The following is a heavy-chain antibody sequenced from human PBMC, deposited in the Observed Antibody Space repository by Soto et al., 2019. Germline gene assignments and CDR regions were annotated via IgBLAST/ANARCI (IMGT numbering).Heavy chain of an antibody. CDR3: VRDGDGYNRDGDY. CDR1: GFTFSSYS. CDR2: ISSSSSYI. Sequence: EVQLVESGGGLVKPGGSLRLSCAASGFTFSSYSMNWVRQAPGKGLEWVSSISSSSSYIYYADSEKGRFTISRDNDKNSFYVQLNSVRAEDTGVYYCVRDGDGYNRDGDYWGQGTLFTVSS. J-gene: IGHJ4*02. V-gene: IGHV3-21*01. D-gene: IGHD2-21*01.